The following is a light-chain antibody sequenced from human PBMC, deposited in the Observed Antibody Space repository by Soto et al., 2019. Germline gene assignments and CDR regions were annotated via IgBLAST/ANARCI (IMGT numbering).Light chain of an antibody. Sequence: IQMTQAPSSLSASAEDRVTITCRASQSIASHLNWYQQKPGKAPKLLIYTASSLQSGVTSRFSGSGSGTDFTLTISSLQPEDFATYSCQHSHSTPLTFDGGTKLEMK. J-gene: IGKJ4*01. CDR1: QSIASH. CDR2: TAS. CDR3: QHSHSTPLT. V-gene: IGKV1-39*01.